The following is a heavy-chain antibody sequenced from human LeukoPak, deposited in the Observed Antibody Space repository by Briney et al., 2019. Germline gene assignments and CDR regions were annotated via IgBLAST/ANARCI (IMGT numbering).Heavy chain of an antibody. CDR3: ASLLHYDFWSGPQTDYYYYGMDV. Sequence: GGSLRLSCAASGFTFSSYSMNWVHQAPGKGLEWVSYISSSSSTIYYADSVKGRFTISRDNAKNSLYLQMNSLRAEDTAVYYCASLLHYDFWSGPQTDYYYYGMDVWGQGTTVTVSS. V-gene: IGHV3-48*01. J-gene: IGHJ6*02. CDR1: GFTFSSYS. CDR2: ISSSSSTI. D-gene: IGHD3-3*01.